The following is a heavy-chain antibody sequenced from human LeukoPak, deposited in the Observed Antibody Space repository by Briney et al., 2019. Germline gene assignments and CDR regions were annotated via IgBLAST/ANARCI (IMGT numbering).Heavy chain of an antibody. D-gene: IGHD3-10*01. Sequence: SETLSLTCTASGTSISRHYWSWLRQSAGLGLEWLGYISTTGSTTYNPSLDGRVTMSEDTSQNQLSLTLSSVTAADTAVYFCARQDGLWVGDLGGWFDFWGQGIQVTVSS. CDR3: ARQDGLWVGDLGGWFDF. CDR2: ISTTGST. J-gene: IGHJ5*01. CDR1: GTSISRHY. V-gene: IGHV4-4*09.